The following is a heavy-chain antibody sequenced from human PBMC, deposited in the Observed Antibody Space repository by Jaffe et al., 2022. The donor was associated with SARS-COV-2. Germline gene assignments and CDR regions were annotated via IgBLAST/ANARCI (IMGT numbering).Heavy chain of an antibody. Sequence: QVQLVESGGGLVKPGGSLRLSCAASRFIFSDYYMTWIRQAPGKGLEWISYISDSGSSMYYADSVKGRFTISRDNAKNSLYLQMNSLRAEDTAIYYCAGLHFYAMDVWGQGTTVTVSS. J-gene: IGHJ6*02. CDR2: ISDSGSSM. CDR3: AGLHFYAMDV. V-gene: IGHV3-11*01. CDR1: RFIFSDYY.